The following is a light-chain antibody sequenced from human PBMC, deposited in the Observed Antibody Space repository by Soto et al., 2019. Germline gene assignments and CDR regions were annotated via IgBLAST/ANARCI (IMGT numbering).Light chain of an antibody. CDR3: QQRSNWPWT. CDR1: QSITSSY. Sequence: EIVLTQSPGTLSLSPGERASLSCRASQSITSSYLAWYQQKPGQAPRLVIYGASNRATGIPDRFSGSGSGTDFTLTISSLEPEDFAVYYCQQRSNWPWTFGQGTKVDIK. V-gene: IGKV3D-20*02. J-gene: IGKJ1*01. CDR2: GAS.